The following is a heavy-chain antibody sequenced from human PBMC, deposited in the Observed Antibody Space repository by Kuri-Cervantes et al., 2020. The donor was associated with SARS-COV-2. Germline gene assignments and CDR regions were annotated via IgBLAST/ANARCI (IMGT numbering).Heavy chain of an antibody. J-gene: IGHJ5*02. Sequence: SETLSLTCTASGGSISSGDYYWSRIRQPPGKGLEWIGEINHSGSTNYNPSLKSRVTISVDTSKNQFSLKLSSVTAADTAVYYCARGPPDLGEEWFDPWGQGTLVTVSS. V-gene: IGHV4-39*07. CDR1: GGSISSGDYY. CDR2: INHSGST. CDR3: ARGPPDLGEEWFDP. D-gene: IGHD3-10*01.